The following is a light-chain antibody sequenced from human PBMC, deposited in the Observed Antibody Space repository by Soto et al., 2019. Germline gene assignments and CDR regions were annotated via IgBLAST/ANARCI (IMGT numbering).Light chain of an antibody. Sequence: QSALTQPASVSGSPGQSITISCTGTSSDVGLYNYVSWYQQYPGKAPKLMIFEVSNRPSGVSNRFSASKSGNTASLTISGLPAEDEADYYCISYTTSSTSYVFGTGTKLTVL. J-gene: IGLJ1*01. V-gene: IGLV2-14*01. CDR1: SSDVGLYNY. CDR2: EVS. CDR3: ISYTTSSTSYV.